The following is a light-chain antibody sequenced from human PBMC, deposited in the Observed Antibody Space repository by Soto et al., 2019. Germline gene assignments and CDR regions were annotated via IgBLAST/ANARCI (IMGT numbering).Light chain of an antibody. CDR2: GAS. Sequence: EIVMTQSPVTLSVSPGERATLSCRASQSVRSNLAWYQQKPGQPPRLLIYGASTRATDIPARFSGSGSGTECTLTNSSLQSEDFAVYHCQQYNEWPLSFGGGTKVEI. CDR1: QSVRSN. J-gene: IGKJ4*01. V-gene: IGKV3-15*01. CDR3: QQYNEWPLS.